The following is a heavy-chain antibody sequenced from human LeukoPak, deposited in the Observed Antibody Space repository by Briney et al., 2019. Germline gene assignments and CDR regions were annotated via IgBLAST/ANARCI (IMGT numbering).Heavy chain of an antibody. J-gene: IGHJ4*02. Sequence: GGSLRLSCAASGFTFSSYWMHWVRQAPGKGLEWVSSISSSSSYIYYADSVKGRFTISRDNAKNSLYLQMNSLRAEDTAVYYCARGDEYSSFIDYWGQGTLVTVSS. CDR3: ARGDEYSSFIDY. CDR2: ISSSSSYI. D-gene: IGHD6-6*01. V-gene: IGHV3-21*01. CDR1: GFTFSSYW.